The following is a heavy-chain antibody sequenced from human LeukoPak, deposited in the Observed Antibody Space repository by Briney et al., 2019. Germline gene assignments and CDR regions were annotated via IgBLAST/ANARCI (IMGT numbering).Heavy chain of an antibody. CDR3: ARHRYGSDTSCFGF. V-gene: IGHV4-34*01. J-gene: IGHJ4*02. D-gene: IGHD2-2*01. CDR2: INHSGST. CDR1: GGSFSGYY. Sequence: SETLSLTCAVYGGSFSGYYWSWIRQPPGKGLEWIGEINHSGSTNYNPSLKSRVTISVDTSKNQFSPKLSSVTAADTAVYYCARHRYGSDTSCFGFWGQGTLVTVSS.